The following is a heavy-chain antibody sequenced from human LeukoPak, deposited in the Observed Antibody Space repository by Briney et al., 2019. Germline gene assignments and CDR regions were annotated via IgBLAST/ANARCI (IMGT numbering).Heavy chain of an antibody. CDR3: AREPLKDSSREGGY. D-gene: IGHD3-22*01. V-gene: IGHV3-48*01. Sequence: GGSLRLSCAASGFTFSSYSMNWVRQAPGKGLEWVSYISSSSSTIYYADSVKGRFTISRDNAKNSLYLQMNSLRAEDTAVYYCAREPLKDSSREGGYWGQGTLVTVSS. CDR2: ISSSSSTI. J-gene: IGHJ4*02. CDR1: GFTFSSYS.